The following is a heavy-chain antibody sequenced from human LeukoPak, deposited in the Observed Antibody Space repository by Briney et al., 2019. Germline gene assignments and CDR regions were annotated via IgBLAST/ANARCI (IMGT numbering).Heavy chain of an antibody. Sequence: PGGSLRLSCAASGFTFSSYAMHWVRQAPGKGLEWVAVISYDGSNKYYADSVKGRFTISRDNSKNTLYLQMNSLRAEDTAVYYCARDRGGSSGRLNYYFDYWGQGTLVTVSS. CDR1: GFTFSSYA. J-gene: IGHJ4*02. CDR2: ISYDGSNK. D-gene: IGHD6-19*01. V-gene: IGHV3-30-3*01. CDR3: ARDRGGSSGRLNYYFDY.